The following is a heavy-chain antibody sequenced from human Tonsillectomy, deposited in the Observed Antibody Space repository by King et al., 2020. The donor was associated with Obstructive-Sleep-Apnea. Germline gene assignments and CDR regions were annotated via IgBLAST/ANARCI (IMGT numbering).Heavy chain of an antibody. V-gene: IGHV4-31*03. CDR3: ARGSPYYFDY. D-gene: IGHD3-10*01. J-gene: IGHJ4*02. Sequence: VQLQESGPGLVKPSQTLSLTCIVSGVSISSDGYYWSWIRQHPGKGLVWIAYIYYSGSTYYNPSLKSRVTISVDTSKNQLSLKLSSMTAADTAVYYCARGSPYYFDYWGQGTLVTVSS. CDR1: GVSISSDGYY. CDR2: IYYSGST.